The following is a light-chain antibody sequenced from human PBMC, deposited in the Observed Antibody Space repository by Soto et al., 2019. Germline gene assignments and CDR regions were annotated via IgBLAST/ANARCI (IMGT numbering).Light chain of an antibody. CDR2: DAS. V-gene: IGKV3-11*01. CDR3: QKRSNWPPIT. CDR1: QSVSSY. J-gene: IGKJ5*01. Sequence: EIVLTQSPVTLSLSPGERATLSCRASQSVSSYLAWYQQKPGQAPRLLIYDASIRATGIPDRFSGGGSGTDFTLTIDKLEPEDFAIYYCQKRSNWPPITFGQGTRLEIK.